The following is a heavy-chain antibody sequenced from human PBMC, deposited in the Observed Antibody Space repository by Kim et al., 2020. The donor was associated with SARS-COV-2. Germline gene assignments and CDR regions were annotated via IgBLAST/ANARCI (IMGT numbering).Heavy chain of an antibody. CDR3: ARLQYSSSWFLDY. Sequence: YADSVKGRFSISRDNSKNTLDLQMNSLRAEDTAVYYCARLQYSSSWFLDYWGQGTLVTVSS. J-gene: IGHJ4*02. V-gene: IGHV3-66*04. D-gene: IGHD6-13*01.